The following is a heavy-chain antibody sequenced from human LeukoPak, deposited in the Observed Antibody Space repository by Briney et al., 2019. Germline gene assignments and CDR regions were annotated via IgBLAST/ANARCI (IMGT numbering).Heavy chain of an antibody. V-gene: IGHV3-23*01. Sequence: GGSLRLSCAASGFTFSSNAMSWVRQAPGKGLEWVSAISGSGGSTYYADSVKGRFTISSDNSKNTLYLQMNSLRAEDTAVYYCAKQSPLGYCSSTSCYASDYWGQGTLVTVSS. CDR3: AKQSPLGYCSSTSCYASDY. CDR2: ISGSGGST. J-gene: IGHJ4*02. D-gene: IGHD2-2*01. CDR1: GFTFSSNA.